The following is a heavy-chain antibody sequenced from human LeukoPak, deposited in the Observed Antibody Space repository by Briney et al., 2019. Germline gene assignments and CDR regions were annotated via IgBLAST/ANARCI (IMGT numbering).Heavy chain of an antibody. D-gene: IGHD2-15*01. Sequence: PSETLSLTCTVSGGSISSGGYYWSWIRQPPGKGLEWIGYIYHSGSTYYNPSLKSRVTMSVDTSKDQFSLKLTSVTAADTAVYYCARVEYCSGTNCYTDVWGKGTTVTVSS. J-gene: IGHJ6*03. CDR2: IYHSGST. V-gene: IGHV4-30-2*01. CDR3: ARVEYCSGTNCYTDV. CDR1: GGSISSGGYY.